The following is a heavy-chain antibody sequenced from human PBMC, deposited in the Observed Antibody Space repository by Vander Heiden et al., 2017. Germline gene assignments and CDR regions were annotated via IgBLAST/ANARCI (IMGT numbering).Heavy chain of an antibody. J-gene: IGHJ4*02. CDR2: IYYSGST. CDR1: GGSISSSSYY. D-gene: IGHD3-9*01. Sequence: QLQLQESGPGLVKPSETLSLTCTVSGGSISSSSYYWGWIRQPPGKGLEWIGSIYYSGSTYYNPSLKSRVTISVDTSKNQFSLKLSSVTAADTAVYYCASILTGYYTNDYWGQGTLVTVSS. CDR3: ASILTGYYTNDY. V-gene: IGHV4-39*01.